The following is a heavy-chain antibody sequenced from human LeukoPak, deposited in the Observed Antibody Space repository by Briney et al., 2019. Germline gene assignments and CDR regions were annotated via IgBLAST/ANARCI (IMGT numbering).Heavy chain of an antibody. CDR2: ISSSSTTI. CDR1: GFPFSIHS. D-gene: IGHD3-22*01. J-gene: IGHJ4*02. Sequence: PGGSLRLSCAASGFPFSIHSVTWVRQAPGRGLEWVSYISSSSTTIYYADSVKGRFTISRDNAKNSLYLQMNSLRAEDTAVYYCARGPEYYYDSGKTDYWGQGTLVTVSS. CDR3: ARGPEYYYDSGKTDY. V-gene: IGHV3-48*01.